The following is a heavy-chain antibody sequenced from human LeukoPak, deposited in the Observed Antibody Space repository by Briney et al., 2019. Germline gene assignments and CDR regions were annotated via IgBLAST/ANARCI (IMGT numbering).Heavy chain of an antibody. CDR2: IYYSGST. V-gene: IGHV4-39*07. D-gene: IGHD6-19*01. J-gene: IGHJ5*02. CDR1: GGSISSSSYY. Sequence: SETLSLTCTVSGGSISSSSYYWGWIRQPPGKGLEWIGSIYYSGSTYYNPSLKSRVTISVDKSKNQFSLKLSSVTAADTAVYYCARGGIAVAGGDNWFDPWGREPWSPSPQ. CDR3: ARGGIAVAGGDNWFDP.